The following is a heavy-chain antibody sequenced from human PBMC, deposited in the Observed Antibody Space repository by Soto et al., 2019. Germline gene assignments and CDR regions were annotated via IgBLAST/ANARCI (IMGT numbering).Heavy chain of an antibody. D-gene: IGHD3-16*01. J-gene: IGHJ5*02. Sequence: SETLSLTCAVSGYSISSGYYWGWIRQPPGKGLEWIGSIYHSGSTYYNPSLKSRVTISVDTSKNQFSLKLSSVTAADTAVYYCAKASDGASDWFDPWGQGTLVTVSS. CDR2: IYHSGST. CDR3: AKASDGASDWFDP. V-gene: IGHV4-38-2*01. CDR1: GYSISSGYY.